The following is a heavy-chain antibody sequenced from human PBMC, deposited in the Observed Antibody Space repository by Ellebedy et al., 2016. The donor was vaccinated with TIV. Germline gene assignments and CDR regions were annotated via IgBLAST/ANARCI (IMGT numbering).Heavy chain of an antibody. CDR1: GGTFSSYA. CDR3: AGVVAATIYYYYYGMDV. CDR2: IIPIFGTA. D-gene: IGHD2-15*01. V-gene: IGHV1-69*06. J-gene: IGHJ6*02. Sequence: SVKVSCXASGGTFSSYAISWVRQAPGQGLEWMGGIIPIFGTANYAQKFQGRVTITADKSTSTAYMELSSLRSEDTAVYYCAGVVAATIYYYYYGMDVWGQGTTVTVSS.